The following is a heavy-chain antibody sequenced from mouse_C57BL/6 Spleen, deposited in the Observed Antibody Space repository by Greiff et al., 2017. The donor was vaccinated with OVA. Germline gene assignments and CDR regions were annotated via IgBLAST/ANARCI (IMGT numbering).Heavy chain of an antibody. CDR1: GYTFTSYW. CDR3: ARGGGY. Sequence: QVQLQQPGAELVKPGASVKLSCKASGYTFTSYWMQWVKPRPGQGLEWIGEIDPSDSYTNYNQKFKGKATLTVDTSSSTAYMQLSSLTSEDSAVYYCARGGGYWGQGTTLTVSS. CDR2: IDPSDSYT. V-gene: IGHV1-50*01. J-gene: IGHJ2*01.